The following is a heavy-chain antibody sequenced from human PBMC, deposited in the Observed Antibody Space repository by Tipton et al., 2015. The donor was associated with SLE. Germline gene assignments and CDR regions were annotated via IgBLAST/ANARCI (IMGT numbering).Heavy chain of an antibody. J-gene: IGHJ4*02. Sequence: TLSLTCTVSGGSISSHYWCWIRQPPGQGLEWIGYIYTSGSTNYNPSLKSRVTISVDTSKNQFSLKLSSVTAADTAVYYCAREEVGATVFDYWGQGTLVTVSS. V-gene: IGHV4-4*08. CDR1: GGSISSHY. CDR2: IYTSGST. D-gene: IGHD1-26*01. CDR3: AREEVGATVFDY.